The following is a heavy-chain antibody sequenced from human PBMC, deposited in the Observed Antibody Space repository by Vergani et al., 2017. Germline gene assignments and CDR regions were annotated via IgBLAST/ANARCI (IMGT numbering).Heavy chain of an antibody. J-gene: IGHJ3*01. V-gene: IGHV4-39*02. D-gene: IGHD2-21*01. CDR1: ADSLSSGSYY. CDR3: ARDGGEYDKDALDV. Sequence: QLQLQQSGPGLVKPSETLFLTCTVSADSLSSGSYYLGWIRQPPGNSLEWIGRVYYSGLTYYNPSLKSRVAISVDTSKKQFSLKLTSVTAADTAVYYCARDGGEYDKDALDVWGQGTKVTVTS. CDR2: VYYSGLT.